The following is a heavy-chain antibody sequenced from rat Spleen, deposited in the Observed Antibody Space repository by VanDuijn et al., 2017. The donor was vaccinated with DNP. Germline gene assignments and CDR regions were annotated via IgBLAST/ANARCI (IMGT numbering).Heavy chain of an antibody. CDR2: ISASGGST. V-gene: IGHV5-46*01. CDR1: GFTFSRFP. J-gene: IGHJ2*01. D-gene: IGHD1-4*01. CDR3: TRDLNHGYNYAFDY. Sequence: EVQLVESGGGLVQPGKSMKLSCAASGFTFSRFPMAWVRQIPTKGLEWVATISASGGSTYYRDSVKGRFTISRDNAKSTLYLQMSSLRSEDTATYYCTRDLNHGYNYAFDYWGQGVMVTVSS.